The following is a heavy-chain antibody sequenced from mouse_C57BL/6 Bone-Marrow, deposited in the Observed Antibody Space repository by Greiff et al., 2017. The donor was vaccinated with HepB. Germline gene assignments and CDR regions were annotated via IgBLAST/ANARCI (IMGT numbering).Heavy chain of an antibody. J-gene: IGHJ2*01. CDR1: GFTFSDYY. CDR2: ISNGGGST. D-gene: IGHD1-1*01. CDR3: ARNYYGSRLDY. Sequence: EVQLVESGGGLVQPGGSLKLSCAASGFTFSDYYMYWVRQTPEKRLEWVAYISNGGGSTYYPDTVKGRFTISRDNAKNTLYLQMSRLKSEDTAMYYCARNYYGSRLDYWGQGTTLTVSS. V-gene: IGHV5-12*01.